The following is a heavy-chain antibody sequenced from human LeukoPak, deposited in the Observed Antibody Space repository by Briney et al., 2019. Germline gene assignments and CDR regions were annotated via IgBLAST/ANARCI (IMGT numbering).Heavy chain of an antibody. CDR2: TNPNSGKT. J-gene: IGHJ3*02. D-gene: IGHD5-12*01. CDR3: ARAFWGGYDYDAFDI. Sequence: ASVKVSYKASGYSFSNYDVNWVRQAAGQGLEWMGWTNPNSGKTGYAQKFQGRVTITRTTSMNTTYMGLRSLRSEDTAVYYCARAFWGGYDYDAFDIWGQGTVVTVSS. CDR1: GYSFSNYD. V-gene: IGHV1-8*02.